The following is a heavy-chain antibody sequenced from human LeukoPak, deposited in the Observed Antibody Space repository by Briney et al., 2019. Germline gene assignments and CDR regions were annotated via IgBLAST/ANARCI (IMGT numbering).Heavy chain of an antibody. CDR2: ISAYNGNT. CDR1: GYTFTSYG. Sequence: ASVKVSCKASGYTFTSYGISWVRQAPGQGLEWMGWISAYNGNTNYAQKLQGRVTMTTDTSTSTAYMELRSLRSDDTAVYYCACGYSSSWYEGQLGDIVVVVAATPFDYWGQGTLVTVSS. D-gene: IGHD2-15*01. V-gene: IGHV1-18*01. CDR3: ACGYSSSWYEGQLGDIVVVVAATPFDY. J-gene: IGHJ4*02.